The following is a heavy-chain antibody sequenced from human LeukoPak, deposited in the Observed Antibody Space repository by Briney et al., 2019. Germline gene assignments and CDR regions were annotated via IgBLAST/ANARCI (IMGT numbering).Heavy chain of an antibody. CDR1: GGTFSSYA. Sequence: EASVKVSCKASGGTFSSYAISWVRQAPGQGLEWMGRIIPILGIANYTQKFQGRVTITADKSTSTAYMELSSLRSEDTAVYYCARGIIVVVPAAIDAFDIWGQGTMVTVSS. J-gene: IGHJ3*02. CDR2: IIPILGIA. D-gene: IGHD2-2*01. CDR3: ARGIIVVVPAAIDAFDI. V-gene: IGHV1-69*04.